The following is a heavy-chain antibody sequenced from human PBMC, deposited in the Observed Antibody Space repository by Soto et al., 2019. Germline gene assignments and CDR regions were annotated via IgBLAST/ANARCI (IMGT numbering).Heavy chain of an antibody. J-gene: IGHJ6*03. V-gene: IGHV3-23*01. Sequence: EVQLLESGGTLEQPGGSLRLSCTASGFRFSNYAMSWVRQAPGKGLEWVSGISGRGSSPYYADSVKGRFTISRDNSKNTLYLQMNSLRAEDTAVYYCAKGEADYYYYMDVWGIGTTVTVSS. CDR3: AKGEADYYYYMDV. CDR1: GFRFSNYA. CDR2: ISGRGSSP. D-gene: IGHD6-13*01.